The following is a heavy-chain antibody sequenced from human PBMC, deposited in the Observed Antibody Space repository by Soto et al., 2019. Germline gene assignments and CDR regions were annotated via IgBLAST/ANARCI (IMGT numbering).Heavy chain of an antibody. D-gene: IGHD3-22*01. CDR3: ATAITMIVVSGAFDI. J-gene: IGHJ3*02. CDR2: IYYSGST. V-gene: IGHV4-39*01. Sequence: SETLSLTGTVSVGSVSSSSYYWGWILQPPGKGLEWIGSIYYSGSTYYNPSLKSRVTISVDTSKNQFSLKLSSVTAADTAVYYCATAITMIVVSGAFDIWGQGTMVTVSS. CDR1: VGSVSSSSYY.